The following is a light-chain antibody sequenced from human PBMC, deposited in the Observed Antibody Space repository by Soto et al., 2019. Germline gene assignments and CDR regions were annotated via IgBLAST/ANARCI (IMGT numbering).Light chain of an antibody. CDR2: DAS. CDR1: QSVSSY. CDR3: QQTYAAPLT. V-gene: IGKV3-11*01. Sequence: EIVLTQSPATLSLSPGERATLSCRASQSVSSYLAWYQQKPGQAPRLLIYDASNRATGIPPRFSGSGSGTDFTLTISSLEPEDFATYYCQQTYAAPLTFGGGTRVEI. J-gene: IGKJ4*01.